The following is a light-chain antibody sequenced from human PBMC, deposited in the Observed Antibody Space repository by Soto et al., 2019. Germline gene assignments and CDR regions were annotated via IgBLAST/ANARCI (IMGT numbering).Light chain of an antibody. V-gene: IGLV2-14*03. CDR3: SSYTSSSTRV. J-gene: IGLJ2*01. Sequence: QSALTQPASVSGSPGQSITISCTGTSSYVGGYNYVFWYQQHPGKAPKLMIYDVSNRPSGVSNRFSGSKSGNTASLTISGLQAEDEADYYCSSYTSSSTRVFGGGTKLTVL. CDR1: SSYVGGYNY. CDR2: DVS.